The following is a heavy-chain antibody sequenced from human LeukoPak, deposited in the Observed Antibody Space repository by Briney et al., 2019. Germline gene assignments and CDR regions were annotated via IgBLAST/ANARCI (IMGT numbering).Heavy chain of an antibody. Sequence: AAVHVSCKISGYSLNEVSMHWVRQDPGKGREWPGGFYAADGERIYAQKLQARDTMRQDTCPDADSVDLDGLSSEDPAGYYCVPEVGGYGDVHYVDSWGQGTPVTVSA. J-gene: IGHJ4*02. CDR1: GYSLNEVS. D-gene: IGHD4-17*01. CDR2: FYAADGER. CDR3: VPEVGGYGDVHYVDS. V-gene: IGHV1-24*01.